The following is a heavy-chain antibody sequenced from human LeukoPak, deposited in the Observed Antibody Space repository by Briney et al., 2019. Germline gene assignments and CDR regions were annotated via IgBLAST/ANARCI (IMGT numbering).Heavy chain of an antibody. D-gene: IGHD3-22*01. V-gene: IGHV3-7*01. Sequence: GGSLRLSCAASGFTFSNYWMTWVRQAPGKGLEWVANLKEGGSEKYYVDSVKGRFTISRDNAKNSAFLQMNSLRAEDTAVYYCARVDSAEKRDFDYWGQGALVTVSS. J-gene: IGHJ4*02. CDR3: ARVDSAEKRDFDY. CDR1: GFTFSNYW. CDR2: LKEGGSEK.